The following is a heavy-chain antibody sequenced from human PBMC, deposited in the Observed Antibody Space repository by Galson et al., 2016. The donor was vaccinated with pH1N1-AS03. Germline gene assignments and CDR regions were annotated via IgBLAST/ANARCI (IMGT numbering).Heavy chain of an antibody. Sequence: SVKVSCKASGYTFTSHRIIWVRQAPGQGLECMGWITTNTGNQEYAQGFTGRFVFSLDTSVSTAYLQIGSLKTEDTAVYYCARGHMSLSGFWDSWGQGTLVTVSS. CDR2: ITTNTGNQ. D-gene: IGHD3-9*01. CDR1: GYTFTSHR. J-gene: IGHJ4*02. V-gene: IGHV7-4-1*01. CDR3: ARGHMSLSGFWDS.